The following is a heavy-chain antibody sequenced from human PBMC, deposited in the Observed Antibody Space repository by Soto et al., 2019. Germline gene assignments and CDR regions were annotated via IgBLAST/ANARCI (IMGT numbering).Heavy chain of an antibody. CDR2: SNTDGSSV. D-gene: IGHD6-13*01. CDR3: TRDQTYAGNYYDY. J-gene: IGHJ4*02. Sequence: EVQLMESGGGLVQPGGSLRLSCAGSGFTFSSYWMHGVRQAPGKGLVWVSRSNTDGSSVDYADSVKGRFTISRDNAKNTLYLQMNSLRIEDTAVYYCTRDQTYAGNYYDYWGQGTLVTVSS. V-gene: IGHV3-74*01. CDR1: GFTFSSYW.